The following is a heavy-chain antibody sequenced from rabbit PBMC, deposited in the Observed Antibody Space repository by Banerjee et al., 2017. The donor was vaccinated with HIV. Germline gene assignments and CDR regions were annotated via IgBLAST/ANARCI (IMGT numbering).Heavy chain of an antibody. V-gene: IGHV1S40*01. J-gene: IGHJ6*01. Sequence: QSLEESGGDLVKPGASLTLTCTASGFTFSRYWICWVRQAPGKGLEWIACINTDIDSSGSTYYASWAKGRFTISKTSSTTVTLQMTSLTAADTATYFCARDGSGYGYTLWGPGTLVTVS. D-gene: IGHD1-1*01. CDR3: ARDGSGYGYTL. CDR2: INTDIDSSGST. CDR1: GFTFSRYW.